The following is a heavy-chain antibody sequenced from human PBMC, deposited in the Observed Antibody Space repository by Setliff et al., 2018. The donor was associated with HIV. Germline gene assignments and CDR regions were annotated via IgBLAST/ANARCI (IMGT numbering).Heavy chain of an antibody. V-gene: IGHV4-39*01. D-gene: IGHD2-15*01. CDR2: IYYSGST. CDR1: GGSISGSSYY. CDR3: ASSWADGGNLDY. Sequence: SETLSLTCTVSGGSISGSSYYWGWIRQPPGKGLEWIGTIYYSGSTYNNPSLKSRVTISVDTSKNQFSLRLRSVIAADTAVYCCASSWADGGNLDYWGQGTLVTVSS. J-gene: IGHJ4*02.